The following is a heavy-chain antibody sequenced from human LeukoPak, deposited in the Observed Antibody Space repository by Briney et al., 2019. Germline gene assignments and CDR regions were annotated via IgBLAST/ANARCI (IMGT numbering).Heavy chain of an antibody. CDR1: GFSFIDAW. CDR2: VKGKPDGGTI. Sequence: PGGSLRLSCAASGFSFIDAWLHWVRQVPGKGLEWVGRVKGKPDGGTIDYAAPVKGRFTISRDDSKNTLYPQMNSLETEDTAVYYCTTAWMDVWGQGTTVTVS. J-gene: IGHJ6*02. V-gene: IGHV3-15*07. CDR3: TTAWMDV.